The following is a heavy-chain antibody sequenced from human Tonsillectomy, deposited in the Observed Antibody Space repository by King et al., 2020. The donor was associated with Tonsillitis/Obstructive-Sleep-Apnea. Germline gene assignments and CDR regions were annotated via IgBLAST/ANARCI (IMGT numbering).Heavy chain of an antibody. CDR1: GGSISSYY. Sequence: QLQESGPGLVKPSETLSLTCTVSGGSISSYYWSWIRQPAGKGLEWIGRIYTSGSTNYNPSLKSRVTMSVDTSKNQFSLKLSSVTAADTAVYYCAGDVGGGPKSGYDFWSGYYKYYYYYYGMDVWGQGTTVTVSS. V-gene: IGHV4-4*07. CDR2: IYTSGST. CDR3: AGDVGGGPKSGYDFWSGYYKYYYYYYGMDV. J-gene: IGHJ6*02. D-gene: IGHD3-3*01.